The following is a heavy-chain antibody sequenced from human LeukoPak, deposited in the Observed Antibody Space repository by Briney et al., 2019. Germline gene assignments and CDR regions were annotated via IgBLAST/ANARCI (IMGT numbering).Heavy chain of an antibody. CDR1: GFTFNNAW. J-gene: IGHJ4*02. V-gene: IGHV3-15*01. D-gene: IGHD3-9*01. Sequence: GGSLRLSCAASGFTFNNAWMSWVRQAAGKGLEWVGRIRSKTDGGTKDYAAPVKGRFTISRDDSKNTLYLQMNSLKTEDTAVYYCTTGASDILTGYYTGSNYYFDYWGQGALVTVSS. CDR2: IRSKTDGGTK. CDR3: TTGASDILTGYYTGSNYYFDY.